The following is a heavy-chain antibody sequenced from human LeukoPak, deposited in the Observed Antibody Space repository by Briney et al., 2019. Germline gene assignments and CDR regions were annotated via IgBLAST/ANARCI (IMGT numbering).Heavy chain of an antibody. D-gene: IGHD3-10*02. Sequence: GGSLRLSCAASALTVTNTYMSWVRQAPGMGLEWVSVIYIGGSTYYADSVKGRFTISRDNSNNTLFLQMNSLRVEDTGVYYCAKGITLFGGGCEPWGQGTLVIVSS. CDR1: ALTVTNTY. CDR2: IYIGGST. CDR3: AKGITLFGGGCEP. J-gene: IGHJ4*02. V-gene: IGHV3-66*01.